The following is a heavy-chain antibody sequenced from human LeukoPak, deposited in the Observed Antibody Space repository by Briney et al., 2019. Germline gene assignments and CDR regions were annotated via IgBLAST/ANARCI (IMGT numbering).Heavy chain of an antibody. CDR3: ARDGYSYGYARGALDY. Sequence: GGSLRLSCAASGFTFISYWMSWVRQAPGKGLEWVANIKQDGSEKYYVDSVKGRFTISRDNAKNSLYLQMNSLRAEDTAVYYCARDGYSYGYARGALDYWGQGTLVTVSS. D-gene: IGHD5-18*01. V-gene: IGHV3-7*05. J-gene: IGHJ4*02. CDR2: IKQDGSEK. CDR1: GFTFISYW.